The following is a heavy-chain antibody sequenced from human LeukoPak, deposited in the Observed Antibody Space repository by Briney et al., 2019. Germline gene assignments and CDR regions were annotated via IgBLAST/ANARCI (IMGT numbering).Heavy chain of an antibody. D-gene: IGHD6-19*01. CDR3: ARVRRGAVAVYNWFDP. Sequence: ASVKVSCKASGYTFTGYYMHWVRQAPGQGLEWMGWINPNRGGTNYAQKFQGTVTMTRHTSISTAYMELSRLRSDDTAVYYCARVRRGAVAVYNWFDPWGQGTLVTVPS. V-gene: IGHV1-2*02. CDR2: INPNRGGT. J-gene: IGHJ5*02. CDR1: GYTFTGYY.